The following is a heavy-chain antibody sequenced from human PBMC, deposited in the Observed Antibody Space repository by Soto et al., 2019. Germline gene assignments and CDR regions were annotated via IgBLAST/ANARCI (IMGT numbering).Heavy chain of an antibody. V-gene: IGHV1-69*13. Sequence: GASVKVSCKASGGTFSSYAISWVRQAPGQGLEWMGGIIPIFGTANYAQKFQGRVTITADESTSTAYMKLSSLRSEDMAVYYCATCIVGATANWFDPWGQGTLVTVSS. CDR2: IIPIFGTA. CDR1: GGTFSSYA. J-gene: IGHJ5*02. D-gene: IGHD1-26*01. CDR3: ATCIVGATANWFDP.